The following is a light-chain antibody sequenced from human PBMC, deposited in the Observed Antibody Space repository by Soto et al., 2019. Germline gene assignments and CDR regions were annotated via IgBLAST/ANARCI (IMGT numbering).Light chain of an antibody. Sequence: DVQMTQSPSSLSASVGDRVTICCRSSQNIGAHVNWYQHKPGRAPKLLIHAASTLQSEVPSRFSGSGSLTDFPLTISGLQPDDFATYSCQQRHRAPLTFGGGTKVYIK. CDR2: AAS. J-gene: IGKJ4*01. V-gene: IGKV1-39*01. CDR1: QNIGAH. CDR3: QQRHRAPLT.